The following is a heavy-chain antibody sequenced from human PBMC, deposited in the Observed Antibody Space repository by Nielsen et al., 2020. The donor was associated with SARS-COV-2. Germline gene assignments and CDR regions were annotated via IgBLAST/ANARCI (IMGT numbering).Heavy chain of an antibody. J-gene: IGHJ1*01. D-gene: IGHD2-15*01. CDR1: GFTFSDSF. CDR3: ARSGHCNGGICYFTEYFQD. Sequence: GGSLRLTCTASGFTFSDSFLSWIRQAPGKGLEWVSYISGIGSYTNYADSLKGRFTISRDNAKNSLYLQMDSLRADDTAFYYCARSGHCNGGICYFTEYFQDWGQGTLVTVSS. V-gene: IGHV3-11*03. CDR2: ISGIGSYT.